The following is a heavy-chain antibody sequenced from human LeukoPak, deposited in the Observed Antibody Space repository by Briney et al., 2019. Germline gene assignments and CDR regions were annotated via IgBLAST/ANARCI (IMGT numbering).Heavy chain of an antibody. CDR1: GYTFTGYY. D-gene: IGHD3-22*01. V-gene: IGHV1-2*02. CDR3: ARAYYDSNGYYAFDY. Sequence: ASVKVSCKASGYTFTGYYMHWVRQAPGQGLEWMGWINPNSGGTNYAQKFQGRATMTRDMSTSTVYMELSSLRSEDTAVYYCARAYYDSNGYYAFDYWGQGTLVTVSS. J-gene: IGHJ4*02. CDR2: INPNSGGT.